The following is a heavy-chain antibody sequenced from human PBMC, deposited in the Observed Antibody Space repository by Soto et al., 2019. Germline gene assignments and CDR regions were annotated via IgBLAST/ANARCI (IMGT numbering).Heavy chain of an antibody. CDR3: ATLWFGEAVY. D-gene: IGHD3-10*01. V-gene: IGHV4-39*01. CDR1: GGSMSTSYY. J-gene: IGHJ4*02. Sequence: QLQLQESGPGLLKPSETLSLTCTVSGGSMSTSYYWGWIRQPPGKGLEWIGSIYYSGSTYYNPSLKSRVTIAVDTSTNQFSLKLTSVTAADTSVYYCATLWFGEAVYWGQGTLVTVSS. CDR2: IYYSGST.